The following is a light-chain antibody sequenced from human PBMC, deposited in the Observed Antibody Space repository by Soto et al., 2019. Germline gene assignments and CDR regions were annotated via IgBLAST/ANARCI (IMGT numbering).Light chain of an antibody. CDR2: DAS. CDR3: QQNYSYPKA. Sequence: DIQMTQSPSTLSASVGDRVTITCRASQTISSWLAWYQQKPGKAPKLLIYDASTLKSGVPSRFSGSGSGTEFTLTISSLQPEDFATYYCQQNYSYPKAFGRGTKVEVK. J-gene: IGKJ1*01. CDR1: QTISSW. V-gene: IGKV1-5*03.